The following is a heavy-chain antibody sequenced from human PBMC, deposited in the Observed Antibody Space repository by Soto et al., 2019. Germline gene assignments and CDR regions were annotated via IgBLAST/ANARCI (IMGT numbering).Heavy chain of an antibody. D-gene: IGHD2-15*01. CDR1: GFTFSSYA. J-gene: IGHJ5*02. CDR3: ARDACSGGSCYGNWFDP. Sequence: GGSLRLSCAASGFTFSSYAMHWVRQAPGKGLEWVTVISYDGSNKYYADSVKGRFTISRDNSKNTLYLQMNSLRAEDTAVYYCARDACSGGSCYGNWFDPWGQGTLVTVSS. CDR2: ISYDGSNK. V-gene: IGHV3-30-3*01.